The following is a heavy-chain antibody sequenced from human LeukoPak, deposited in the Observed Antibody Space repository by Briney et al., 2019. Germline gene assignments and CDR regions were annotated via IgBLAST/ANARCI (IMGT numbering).Heavy chain of an antibody. D-gene: IGHD1-1*01. CDR3: ARDNSMEDTAWWFDP. CDR2: INPSGGST. Sequence: ASVKDSCKASGYTFTSYYMHWVREAPGQGLEWMGIINPSGGSTSYAQKFQGRVTMTRDMSTSTDYMELSSLRSEDTAVYYCARDNSMEDTAWWFDPWGQGTLVTVSS. J-gene: IGHJ5*02. V-gene: IGHV1-46*01. CDR1: GYTFTSYY.